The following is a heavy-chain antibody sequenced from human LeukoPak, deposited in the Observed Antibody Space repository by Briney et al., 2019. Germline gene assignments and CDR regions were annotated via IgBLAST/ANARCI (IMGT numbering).Heavy chain of an antibody. CDR2: ISGSGGST. Sequence: GGSLRLSCAASGFTFSSYAMSWVRQAPGKGLEWVSAISGSGGSTYYADSVKGRFTISRDNSKNTLYLQMNSLRAEDTAAYYCAMGSYGDYFDYWGQGTLVTVSS. J-gene: IGHJ4*02. D-gene: IGHD5-18*01. V-gene: IGHV3-23*01. CDR3: AMGSYGDYFDY. CDR1: GFTFSSYA.